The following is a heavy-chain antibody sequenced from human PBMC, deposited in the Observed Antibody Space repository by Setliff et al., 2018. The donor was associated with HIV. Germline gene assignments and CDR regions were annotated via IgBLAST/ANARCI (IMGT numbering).Heavy chain of an antibody. Sequence: ASVKVSCKVSGYTHTELSINWVRQAPGKGLEWMGGFDPEDGEVVYAQKFEGRVTMTEDTSTDTAYMELSSLRSEDTAVYYCARGILVPAARGIRYVDYWGQGTLVTVSS. CDR3: ARGILVPAARGIRYVDY. D-gene: IGHD2-2*01. J-gene: IGHJ4*02. CDR2: FDPEDGEV. CDR1: GYTHTELS. V-gene: IGHV1-24*01.